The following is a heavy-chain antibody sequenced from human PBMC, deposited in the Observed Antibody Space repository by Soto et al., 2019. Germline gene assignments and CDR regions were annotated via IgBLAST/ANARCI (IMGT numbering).Heavy chain of an antibody. CDR1: GFTFSSYW. CDR2: INSDGSST. V-gene: IGHV3-74*01. J-gene: IGHJ4*02. D-gene: IGHD3-22*01. CDR3: ALVYYYDSSGYFLLPDY. Sequence: EVQLVESGGGLVQPGGSLRLSCAASGFTFSSYWMHWVLQAPGKGLVWVSRINSDGSSTSYADSVKGRFTISRDNAKTTLYLQMNSLRAEDTAVYYCALVYYYDSSGYFLLPDYWGQGTLVTVSS.